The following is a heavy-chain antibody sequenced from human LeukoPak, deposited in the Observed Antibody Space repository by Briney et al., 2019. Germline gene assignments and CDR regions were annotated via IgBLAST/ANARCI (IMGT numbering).Heavy chain of an antibody. CDR2: ISAYNGNT. CDR3: ARGMAVAGP. V-gene: IGHV1-18*01. J-gene: IGHJ5*02. D-gene: IGHD6-19*01. CDR1: GYTFTSYG. Sequence: ASVKVSCKASGYTFTSYGISWVRQAPGQGLEWMGWISAYNGNTNYAQKFQGRVTMTRNTSISTAYMELSSLRSEDTAVYYCARGMAVAGPWGQGTLVTVSS.